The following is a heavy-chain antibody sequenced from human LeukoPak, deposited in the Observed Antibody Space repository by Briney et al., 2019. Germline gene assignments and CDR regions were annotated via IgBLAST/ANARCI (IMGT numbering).Heavy chain of an antibody. CDR1: GFPFSSYA. CDR2: ISGSGGST. V-gene: IGHV3-23*01. D-gene: IGHD3-22*01. J-gene: IGHJ4*02. CDR3: AKGGSGYYPFDY. Sequence: GGSLRLSCAASGFPFSSYAMSWVRQAPGEGREWVSAISGSGGSTYYADSVKGRFTISRDNSKNTLYLQMNSLRAEDTAVYYCAKGGSGYYPFDYWGQGTLVTVSS.